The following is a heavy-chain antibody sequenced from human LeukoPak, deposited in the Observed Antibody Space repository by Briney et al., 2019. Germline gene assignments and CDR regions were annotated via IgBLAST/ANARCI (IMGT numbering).Heavy chain of an antibody. CDR1: GFLFSSAW. Sequence: GGSLRLSCAVSGFLFSSAWMSWVRQAPGKGLEWVGQIKKKVERAATNYAAPVKGRFTISRDDSQNTLYLQMNSLKVEDTAVYYCTPHSSFDYWGQGALVTVSS. V-gene: IGHV3-15*01. CDR2: IKKKVERAAT. D-gene: IGHD2-15*01. CDR3: TPHSSFDY. J-gene: IGHJ4*02.